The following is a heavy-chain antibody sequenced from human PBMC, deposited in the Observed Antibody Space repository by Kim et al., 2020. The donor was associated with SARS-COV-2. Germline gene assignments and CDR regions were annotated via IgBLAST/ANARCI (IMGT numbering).Heavy chain of an antibody. CDR2: IDYSGST. CDR3: ARSLRHCSSGRCEAVGFDI. D-gene: IGHD2-15*01. J-gene: IGHJ3*02. CDR1: GYSIRGYSYH. V-gene: IGHV4-39*01. Sequence: SETLSLTCNVSGYSIRGYSYHWAWIRQPPGKGLEWFGSIDYSGSTYYNPSLKSRVTILVDTPRNQFSLKLISLTAADTAVYYCARSLRHCSSGRCEAVGFDIWGQGTMVTVPS.